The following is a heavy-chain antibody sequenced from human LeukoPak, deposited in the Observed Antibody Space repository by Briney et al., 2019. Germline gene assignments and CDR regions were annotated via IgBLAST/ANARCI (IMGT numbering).Heavy chain of an antibody. CDR3: ARRSSSNWSSDY. Sequence: GGSLRLSCAASGFSVSDNYMIWVRQAPGKGLEWVSVIYSGGSTYYADSVKGRFTISRHSSKNTLYLQMNSLRPEDTALYYCARRSSSNWSSDYWGQGTLATVSS. CDR2: IYSGGST. CDR1: GFSVSDNY. D-gene: IGHD6-13*01. J-gene: IGHJ4*02. V-gene: IGHV3-53*04.